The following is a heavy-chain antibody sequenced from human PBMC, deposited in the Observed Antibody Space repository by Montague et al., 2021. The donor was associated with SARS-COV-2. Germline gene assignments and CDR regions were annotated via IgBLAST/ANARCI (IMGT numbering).Heavy chain of an antibody. J-gene: IGHJ3*02. V-gene: IGHV3-72*01. CDR1: GFTFGDYY. D-gene: IGHD5-24*01. Sequence: SLRLSCAASGFTFGDYYMDWVRQAPGKGLEWVGRIRNKHYSYTTQYAASVKGRFIISRDDSESLLHLQMNSLEIEDTAVYFCARRRVSDGFDIWGQGTMVTVSS. CDR2: IRNKHYSYTT. CDR3: ARRRVSDGFDI.